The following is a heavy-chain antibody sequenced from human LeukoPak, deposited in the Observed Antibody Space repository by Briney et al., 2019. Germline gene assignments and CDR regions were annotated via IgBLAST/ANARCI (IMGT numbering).Heavy chain of an antibody. Sequence: GRSLRLSCAASGFTFSSYGMHWVRQAPGKGLEWVAIISYDGNNKYYTDSVEGRFTISRDNSKNTLYLQMNSLRAEDTAVYYCAKTRSSYYDSSGYFYDYWGQGTLVTVSS. V-gene: IGHV3-30*18. CDR2: ISYDGNNK. CDR1: GFTFSSYG. D-gene: IGHD3-22*01. J-gene: IGHJ4*02. CDR3: AKTRSSYYDSSGYFYDY.